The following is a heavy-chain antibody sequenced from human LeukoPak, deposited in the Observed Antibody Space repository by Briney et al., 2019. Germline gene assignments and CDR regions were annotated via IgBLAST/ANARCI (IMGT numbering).Heavy chain of an antibody. J-gene: IGHJ6*03. V-gene: IGHV4-59*01. CDR1: GGSISSYY. D-gene: IGHD3-10*01. CDR2: IYYSGST. CDR3: ARAMTYYYGSGSYPKTYYYYYMDV. Sequence: PSETLSLTCTVSGGSISSYYWSWIRQPPGKGLEWIGYIYYSGSTNYNPSLKSRVTISVDTSKNQFSLKLSSVTAADTAVYYCARAMTYYYGSGSYPKTYYYYYMDVWGKGTTVTVSS.